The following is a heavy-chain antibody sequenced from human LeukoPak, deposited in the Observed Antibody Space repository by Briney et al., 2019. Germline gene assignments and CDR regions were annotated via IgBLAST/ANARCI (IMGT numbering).Heavy chain of an antibody. CDR3: ARRVVVVAATSSSGDTPYYYYYMDV. CDR1: GYSFTSYW. Sequence: GESLKISCKGSGYSFTSYWIGWVRQMPGKGLGWMGIIYPGDSDTRYSPSFQGQVTISADKSISTAYLQWSSLKASDTAMYYCARRVVVVAATSSSGDTPYYYYYMDVWGKGTTVTVSS. J-gene: IGHJ6*03. CDR2: IYPGDSDT. V-gene: IGHV5-51*01. D-gene: IGHD2-15*01.